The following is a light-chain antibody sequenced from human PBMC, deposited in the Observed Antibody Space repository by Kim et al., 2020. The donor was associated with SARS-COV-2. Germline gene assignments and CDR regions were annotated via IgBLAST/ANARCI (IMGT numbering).Light chain of an antibody. CDR3: NSRDSSGNHWV. J-gene: IGLJ3*02. CDR1: SLRTYY. Sequence: ALGQTVRITCQGDSLRTYYASWYQQKPGQAPVVVIYVKNNRPSGIPDRFSGSSSGNTASLTITGAQAEDEADYYCNSRDSSGNHWVFGGGTQLTVL. V-gene: IGLV3-19*01. CDR2: VKN.